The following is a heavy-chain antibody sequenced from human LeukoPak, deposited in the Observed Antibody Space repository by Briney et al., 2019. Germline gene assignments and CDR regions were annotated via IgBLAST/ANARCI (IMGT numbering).Heavy chain of an antibody. V-gene: IGHV1-8*01. CDR3: ATGVVVPAATFDY. J-gene: IGHJ4*02. Sequence: ASVKVSCKASGYTFTSYDINWVRQATGQGLEWMGWMNPNSGNTGYAQKFQGRVTMTRNTSISTAYMELSSLRSEDTAVYYCATGVVVPAATFDYWGQGTLVTVSS. CDR2: MNPNSGNT. CDR1: GYTFTSYD. D-gene: IGHD2-2*01.